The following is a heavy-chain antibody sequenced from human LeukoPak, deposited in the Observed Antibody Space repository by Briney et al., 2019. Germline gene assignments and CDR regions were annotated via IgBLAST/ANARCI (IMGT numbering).Heavy chain of an antibody. Sequence: GGSLRLSCAASGFPFSSYWMSWVRQAPGKGLEWVANIKQDGSDKYYVDSVKGRFTISRDNAKNSLFLQLNSLRADDTAVYYCARLTGSTGFDYWGQGTLVTVSS. D-gene: IGHD1-1*01. CDR3: ARLTGSTGFDY. CDR1: GFPFSSYW. J-gene: IGHJ4*02. CDR2: IKQDGSDK. V-gene: IGHV3-7*01.